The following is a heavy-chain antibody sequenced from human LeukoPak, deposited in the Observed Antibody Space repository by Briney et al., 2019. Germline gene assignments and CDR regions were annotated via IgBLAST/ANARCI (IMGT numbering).Heavy chain of an antibody. Sequence: PGGSLRLSCAASRFTFTSYGMHSVRQAPGKGLEWVAFIRYDGSNKYYADSVKGRFTISRDNSKNTLYLQMNSLRAEGTAVYYCAKDYHGGGWYYFDYWGQGTLVTVSS. D-gene: IGHD6-19*01. V-gene: IGHV3-30*02. J-gene: IGHJ4*02. CDR1: RFTFTSYG. CDR2: IRYDGSNK. CDR3: AKDYHGGGWYYFDY.